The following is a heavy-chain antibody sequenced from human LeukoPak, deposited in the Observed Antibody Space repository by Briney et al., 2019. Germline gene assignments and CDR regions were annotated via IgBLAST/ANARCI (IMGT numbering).Heavy chain of an antibody. J-gene: IGHJ4*02. CDR1: GFTFSSYA. CDR2: ISYDGSNK. CDR3: AREFVVVTAILDY. D-gene: IGHD2-21*02. Sequence: GGSLRLSCAASGFTFSSYAMHWVRQAPGKGLEWVAVISYDGSNKYYADSVKGRFTISRDNSKNTLYLQMNSLRAEDTAVYYCAREFVVVTAILDYWGQGTLVTVSS. V-gene: IGHV3-30-3*01.